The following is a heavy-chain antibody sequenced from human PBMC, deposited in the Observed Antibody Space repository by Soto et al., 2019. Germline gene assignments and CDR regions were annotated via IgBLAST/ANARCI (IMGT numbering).Heavy chain of an antibody. Sequence: GAALKISCEGSGYIFRTSWIAWVRQMPGRGLEWMGIIDPNDSDTRYSPSFEGQVTISADKSINTAYLQWNSLKASDTAMYYCARIHGDYVSFYYGLDVWGQGTTVTVSS. CDR1: GYIFRTSW. J-gene: IGHJ6*02. D-gene: IGHD4-17*01. CDR3: ARIHGDYVSFYYGLDV. CDR2: IDPNDSDT. V-gene: IGHV5-51*01.